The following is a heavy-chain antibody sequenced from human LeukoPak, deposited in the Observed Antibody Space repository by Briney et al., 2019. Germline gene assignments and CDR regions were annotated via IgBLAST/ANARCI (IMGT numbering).Heavy chain of an antibody. V-gene: IGHV1-46*01. CDR1: GYTFTSYY. CDR3: AREWAGVYYYYGMDV. CDR2: INPSGGST. J-gene: IGHJ6*02. Sequence: GASVKVSCKASGYTFTSYYMHWMRQAPGQGLEWMGIINPSGGSTSYAQKFQGRVTMTRDTSTSTVYMELSSLRSEDKAVYYCAREWAGVYYYYGMDVWGQGTTVTVSS. D-gene: IGHD6-19*01.